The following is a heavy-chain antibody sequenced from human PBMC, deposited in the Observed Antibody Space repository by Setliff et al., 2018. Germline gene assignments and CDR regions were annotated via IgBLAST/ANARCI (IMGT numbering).Heavy chain of an antibody. CDR3: AREVYDILTGYSYWYFDL. CDR2: INGGDGNT. CDR1: GYTFTSYA. D-gene: IGHD3-9*01. V-gene: IGHV1-3*01. Sequence: GASVKVSCKASGYTFTSYALHWLRQAPGQRLGWMAYINGGDGNTHYSQKFRGRVTVTRDTSASTVSMELSTLSSEDTAVYYCAREVYDILTGYSYWYFDLWGRGTLVTVSS. J-gene: IGHJ2*01.